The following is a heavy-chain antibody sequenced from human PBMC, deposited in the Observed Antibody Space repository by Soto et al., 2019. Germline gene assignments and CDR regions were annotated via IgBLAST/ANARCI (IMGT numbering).Heavy chain of an antibody. Sequence: EVRLLESGGGLVHPGGSLRLSCAASGFIFNNYAMTWVRQAPGKGLEWVTAIGGSGRDPYYADSVKGRFTISRDNSKNTLYLLMSSLRAEDTAVYYCTRDWSADYWGQGTLVTVSS. CDR3: TRDWSADY. CDR1: GFIFNNYA. V-gene: IGHV3-23*01. D-gene: IGHD1-1*01. J-gene: IGHJ4*02. CDR2: IGGSGRDP.